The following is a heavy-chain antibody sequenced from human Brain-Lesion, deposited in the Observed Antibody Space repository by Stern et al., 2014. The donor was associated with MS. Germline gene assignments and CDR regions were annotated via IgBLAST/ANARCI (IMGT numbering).Heavy chain of an antibody. Sequence: QVQLVESGPGLVKPSQTLSLSCTVSGGSISSGGYYWSWIRQPAGKGLEWIGRIFNSGSTSYNPSLQSRVTLSKNTPKNPFSLRLNSRTAADTAVYYCARGRVVPGFQYYATDVWGQGTTVIVSS. J-gene: IGHJ6*02. D-gene: IGHD2-2*01. CDR3: ARGRVVPGFQYYATDV. V-gene: IGHV4-61*02. CDR2: IFNSGST. CDR1: GGSISSGGYY.